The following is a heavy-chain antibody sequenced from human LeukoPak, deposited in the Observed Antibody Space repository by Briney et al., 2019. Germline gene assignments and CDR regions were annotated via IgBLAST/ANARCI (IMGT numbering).Heavy chain of an antibody. CDR3: ASPEWLPDSIDI. J-gene: IGHJ3*02. D-gene: IGHD3-3*01. CDR2: IKQDGSEK. Sequence: PGGSLRLSCAVSGFTFTNYWMTWVRQAPGKGLEWVATIKQDGSEKYYVDSVKGRFTISRDNARNSLYLQMNSLRAEDTAVYYYASPEWLPDSIDIWGQGTMVTVSS. V-gene: IGHV3-7*01. CDR1: GFTFTNYW.